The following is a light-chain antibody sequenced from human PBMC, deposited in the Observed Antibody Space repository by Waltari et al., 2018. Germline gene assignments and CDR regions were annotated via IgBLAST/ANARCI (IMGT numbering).Light chain of an antibody. V-gene: IGLV2-14*01. CDR3: SAFSSSTTGI. CDR1: SSDVGGFKY. Sequence: QSALTQPDSVSGSPGQSITISCIATSSDVGGFKYVSWYQQYPGKAPKVIIYDVSSRPSGVSNRFSGSKSGNSASLTISGLQAEDEADYYCSAFSSSTTGIFGGGTRVTVL. J-gene: IGLJ2*01. CDR2: DVS.